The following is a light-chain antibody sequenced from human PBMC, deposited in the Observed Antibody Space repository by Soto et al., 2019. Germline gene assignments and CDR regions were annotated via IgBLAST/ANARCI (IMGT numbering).Light chain of an antibody. CDR3: QQSNKWPYT. J-gene: IGKJ2*01. CDR2: GAS. CDR1: QSVSSN. V-gene: IGKV3-15*01. Sequence: IVMTQSPATLSVSPGERATLSCRASQSVSSNLAWYQHKPGQAPRLLFYGASTRAAGILARFSGGGSGTDFTLTISGLQSEDFAVYYCQQSNKWPYTFGQGTKLEIK.